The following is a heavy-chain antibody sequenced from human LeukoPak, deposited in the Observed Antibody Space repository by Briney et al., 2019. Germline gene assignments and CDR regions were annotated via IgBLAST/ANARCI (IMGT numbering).Heavy chain of an antibody. Sequence: SETLSLTCTVSGGSTSSGNYYWGWIRQPPGKGLEWIGYIYYSGSTYYNPSLKSRVTISVDTSKNQFSLKLSSVTAADTAVYYCARDYYDSSGYVYGMDVWGQGTTVTVSS. J-gene: IGHJ6*02. CDR3: ARDYYDSSGYVYGMDV. V-gene: IGHV4-30-4*08. D-gene: IGHD3-22*01. CDR1: GGSTSSGNYY. CDR2: IYYSGST.